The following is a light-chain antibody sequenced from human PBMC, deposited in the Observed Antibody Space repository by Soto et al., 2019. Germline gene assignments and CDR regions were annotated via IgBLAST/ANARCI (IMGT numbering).Light chain of an antibody. J-gene: IGLJ2*01. V-gene: IGLV2-11*01. CDR1: SSDVGGYNY. CDR3: CSYAGSYTWV. CDR2: DVS. Sequence: QSVLTQPRSVSGSPGQSVTISCTGTSSDVGGYNYVSWHQQHPGKAPKLMIYDVSKRPSGVPDRFSDSKSGNTASLTISGLQAEDEADYYCCSYAGSYTWVFGGGTKLTVL.